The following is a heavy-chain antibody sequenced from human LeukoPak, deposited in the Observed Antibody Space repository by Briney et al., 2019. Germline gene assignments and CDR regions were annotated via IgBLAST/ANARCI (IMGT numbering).Heavy chain of an antibody. J-gene: IGHJ4*02. D-gene: IGHD6-19*01. CDR2: INWNGGST. CDR3: AAGIAVAGYDY. CDR1: GFTFNTYA. Sequence: GGSLRLSCAASGFTFNTYAMSWVRQAPGKGLEWVSGINWNGGSTGYADSVKGRFTISRDNAKNSLYLQMNSLRAEDTALYHCAAGIAVAGYDYWGQGTLVTVSS. V-gene: IGHV3-20*01.